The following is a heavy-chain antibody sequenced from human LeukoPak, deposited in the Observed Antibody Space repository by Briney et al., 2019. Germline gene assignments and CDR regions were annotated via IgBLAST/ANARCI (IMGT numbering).Heavy chain of an antibody. J-gene: IGHJ5*02. D-gene: IGHD3-3*01. Sequence: GGSLRLSCAASGFTFSSYWMSWVRQAPGKGLEWVSVISGSGDSTNYADSVKGRFTVSRDNSKNMLYLQMNILRAEDTAVYYCAKGETYYDFWSGYTSLKWFDPWGQGTLVTVSS. V-gene: IGHV3-23*01. CDR1: GFTFSSYW. CDR2: ISGSGDST. CDR3: AKGETYYDFWSGYTSLKWFDP.